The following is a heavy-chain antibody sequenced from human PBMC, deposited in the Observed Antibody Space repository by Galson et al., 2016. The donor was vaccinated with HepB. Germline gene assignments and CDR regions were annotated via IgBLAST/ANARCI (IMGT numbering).Heavy chain of an antibody. CDR2: IREDSFEK. V-gene: IGHV3-7*03. CDR1: GFNFYGYW. CDR3: ARGIMAAHWGMDV. D-gene: IGHD3-16*01. J-gene: IGHJ6*02. Sequence: SLRLSCAAAGFNFYGYWMSWVRQAPGRGLEWVANIREDSFEKYYMESVKGRFTISRDNAKSSLFLQMNYLTAEDTGVYYCARGIMAAHWGMDVWGQGTTVIVSS.